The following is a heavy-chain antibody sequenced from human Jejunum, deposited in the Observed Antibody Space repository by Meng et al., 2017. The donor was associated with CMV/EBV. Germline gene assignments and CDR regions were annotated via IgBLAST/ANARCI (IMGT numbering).Heavy chain of an antibody. D-gene: IGHD2-2*01. J-gene: IGHJ6*02. Sequence: YGFAWVRQAPGQGLEWMGWISAYSGDTNYAREFQGRVTMTTDTSTSRAYMELKRLRSDDTAVYDCARDRGRRMYCSSTSCYGMDVWGQGTKVTVSS. V-gene: IGHV1-18*01. CDR3: ARDRGRRMYCSSTSCYGMDV. CDR1: YG. CDR2: ISAYSGDT.